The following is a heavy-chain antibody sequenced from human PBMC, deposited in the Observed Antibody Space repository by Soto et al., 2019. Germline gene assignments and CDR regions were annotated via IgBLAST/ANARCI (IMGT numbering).Heavy chain of an antibody. CDR1: GYSFTSYW. D-gene: IGHD3-3*01. CDR3: ARRADFWSGYYIGYGMDV. CDR2: IYPGDSDP. Sequence: GESLKISCKGSGYSFTSYWIGWVRQMPGKGLEWMGIIYPGDSDPRYSPSFQGQVTISADKSISTAYLQWSSLKASDTAMYYCARRADFWSGYYIGYGMDVWGQGTTVTVSS. J-gene: IGHJ6*02. V-gene: IGHV5-51*01.